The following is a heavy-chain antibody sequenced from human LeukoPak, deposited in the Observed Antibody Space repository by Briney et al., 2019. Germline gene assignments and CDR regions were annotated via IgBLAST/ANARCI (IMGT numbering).Heavy chain of an antibody. V-gene: IGHV3-20*04. CDR3: ARASLYDNSAYYLDY. Sequence: GGSLRLSCAASGFTFDNYGMTWVRQVPGKGLEWVSGVNWNGGSTGYADSVKGRFTISRDNAKNSLYLQMNSLRAEDTALYYCARASLYDNSAYYLDYWGQGTLVTASS. J-gene: IGHJ4*02. D-gene: IGHD3-22*01. CDR2: VNWNGGST. CDR1: GFTFDNYG.